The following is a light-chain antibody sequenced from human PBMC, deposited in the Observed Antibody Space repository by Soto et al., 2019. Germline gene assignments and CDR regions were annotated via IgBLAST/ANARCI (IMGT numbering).Light chain of an antibody. CDR1: SSDFGTVNI. CDR3: YCYTDTL. CDR2: ETN. V-gene: IGLV2-23*01. J-gene: IGLJ3*02. Sequence: QSVLTQPASVSGSPGQSVTISCTGTSSDFGTVNIVTWYQHHTDQPPKVIIYETNKRPTGVSNRFSGSKSGNTAALTISGIQAEDEADYYCYCYTDTLFVGGTKVNV.